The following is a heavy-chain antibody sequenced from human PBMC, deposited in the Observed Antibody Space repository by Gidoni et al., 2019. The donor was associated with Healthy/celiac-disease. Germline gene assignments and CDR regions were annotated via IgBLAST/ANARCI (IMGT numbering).Heavy chain of an antibody. J-gene: IGHJ4*02. D-gene: IGHD3-22*01. V-gene: IGHV3-9*01. CDR2: ISWNSGSI. CDR1: GFTFDDYA. CDR3: AKDIYYDSSGGADY. Sequence: EVQLVESGGGLVQPGRSLRLSCAASGFTFDDYAMHWVRQAPGKGLEWVSGISWNSGSIGYADSVKGRFTISRDNAKNSLYLQMNSLRAEDTALYYCAKDIYYDSSGGADYWGQGTLVTVSS.